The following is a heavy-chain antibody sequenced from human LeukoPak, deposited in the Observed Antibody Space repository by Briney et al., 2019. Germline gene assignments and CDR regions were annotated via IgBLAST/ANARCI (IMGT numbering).Heavy chain of an antibody. V-gene: IGHV5-51*01. CDR1: GYSFTSYW. CDR2: IYPGDSDT. CDR3: ATRGRVPAATFDY. D-gene: IGHD2-15*01. J-gene: IGHJ4*02. Sequence: GESLKISCKGSGYSFTSYWIGWVRQMPGKGLEWKGIIYPGDSDTRYSPSFQGQVTISADKSISTAYLQWSSLKASDTAMYYCATRGRVPAATFDYWGQGTLVTVSS.